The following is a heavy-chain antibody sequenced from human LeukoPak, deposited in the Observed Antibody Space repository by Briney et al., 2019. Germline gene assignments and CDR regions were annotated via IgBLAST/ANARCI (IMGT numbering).Heavy chain of an antibody. J-gene: IGHJ4*02. D-gene: IGHD2-2*01. CDR2: IWYDGTNT. V-gene: IGHV3-33*08. Sequence: PGRSLRLSCAASGFTFSSYGMHWVRQAPGKGLEWVAVIWYDGTNTYYGDSVKGRFTISRDNSKNTLYLHMNSLRAEDTAVYYCARDRTSGYRLPVDYWGQGSLVSVSS. CDR1: GFTFSSYG. CDR3: ARDRTSGYRLPVDY.